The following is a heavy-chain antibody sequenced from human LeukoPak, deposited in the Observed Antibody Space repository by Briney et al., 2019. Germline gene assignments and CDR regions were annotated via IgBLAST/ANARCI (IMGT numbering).Heavy chain of an antibody. CDR3: ARQYPVGYFDY. CDR2: IIPILGLA. Sequence: ASVKVSCKAPGGTFSSYAISWVRQAPGQGLEWMGRIIPILGLAKYAQKFQGRVTITADKSTSTAYMELSSLRSEDTAVYYCARQYPVGYFDYWGQGTLVTVSS. J-gene: IGHJ4*02. CDR1: GGTFSSYA. V-gene: IGHV1-69*04. D-gene: IGHD2-2*01.